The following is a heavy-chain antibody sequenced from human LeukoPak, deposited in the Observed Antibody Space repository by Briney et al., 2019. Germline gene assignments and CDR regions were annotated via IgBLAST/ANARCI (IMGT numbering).Heavy chain of an antibody. J-gene: IGHJ6*02. CDR1: GGSISSSNW. CDR3: AGSPIGYGMDV. V-gene: IGHV4-4*02. CDR2: IYHSGST. Sequence: PSGTLSLTCAVSGGSISSSNWWGWVRQPPGKGLEWIGEIYHSGSTNYIPSLKSRITISVDKSKNQFSLKLTSVTAADTAVYYCAGSPIGYGMDVWGQGTTVTVSS.